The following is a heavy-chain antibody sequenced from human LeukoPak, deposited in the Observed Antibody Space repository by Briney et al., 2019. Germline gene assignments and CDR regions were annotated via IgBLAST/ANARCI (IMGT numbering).Heavy chain of an antibody. CDR2: MNPNSGNT. CDR1: GYTFTSYD. CDR3: ARGRTGGGGFDY. J-gene: IGHJ4*02. V-gene: IGHV1-8*01. D-gene: IGHD2-8*02. Sequence: ASVKVSCKASGYTFTSYDINWVRQATGQGLEWMGWMNPNSGNTGYAQKFQGRVTMTRNTSISTAYMELSSLRSEDTAVYYSARGRTGGGGFDYWGQGTLVTVSS.